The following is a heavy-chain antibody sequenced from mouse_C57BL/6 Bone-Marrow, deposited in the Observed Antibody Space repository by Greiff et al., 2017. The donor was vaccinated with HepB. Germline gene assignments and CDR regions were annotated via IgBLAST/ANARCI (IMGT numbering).Heavy chain of an antibody. CDR2: ISSGGSYT. Sequence: EVKLQESGGDLVKPGGSLKLSCAASGFTFSSYGMSWVRQTPDKRLEWVATISSGGSYTYYPDSVKGRFTISRDNAKNTLYLQMSSLKSEDTAMYYCARRDYYGSSWGFAYWGQGTLVTVSA. J-gene: IGHJ3*01. V-gene: IGHV5-6*02. D-gene: IGHD1-1*01. CDR1: GFTFSSYG. CDR3: ARRDYYGSSWGFAY.